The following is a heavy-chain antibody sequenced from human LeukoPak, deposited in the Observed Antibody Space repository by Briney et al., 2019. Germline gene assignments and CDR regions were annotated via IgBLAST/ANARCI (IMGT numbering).Heavy chain of an antibody. CDR1: GYTFTSYD. D-gene: IGHD3-10*01. Sequence: ASVKVSCKASGYTFTSYDINWVRQATGQGLEWMGWMYPNSGNTGYAQKFQGRVTMTRNTSISTAYMELSSLRSEDTAVYYCARGEFGKGFYGMDVWGQGTTVTVSS. CDR2: MYPNSGNT. CDR3: ARGEFGKGFYGMDV. J-gene: IGHJ6*02. V-gene: IGHV1-8*01.